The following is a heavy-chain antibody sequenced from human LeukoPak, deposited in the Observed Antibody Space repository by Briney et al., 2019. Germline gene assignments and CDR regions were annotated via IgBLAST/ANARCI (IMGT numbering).Heavy chain of an antibody. D-gene: IGHD2-21*01. Sequence: ASVKVSCKASGYTFTTYAINWVRQAPGQGLEWMGWINTNTGNPTYAQGFTGRFVFSLDTSVNTAYLQISSLKAEDTAVYYCASDFHYSGVWGQGTTVSVSS. J-gene: IGHJ6*02. CDR2: INTNTGNP. CDR1: GYTFTTYA. CDR3: ASDFHYSGV. V-gene: IGHV7-4-1*02.